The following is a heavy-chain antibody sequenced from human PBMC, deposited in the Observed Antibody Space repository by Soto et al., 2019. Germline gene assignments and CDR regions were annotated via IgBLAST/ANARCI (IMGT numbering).Heavy chain of an antibody. CDR3: ARAAENYDILTGYYPSHFDY. D-gene: IGHD3-9*01. V-gene: IGHV4-61*01. CDR1: GGSGSSQTHF. CDR2: IYYSGST. Sequence: PLETLSLTCSVSGGSGSSQTHFLSWIRQPPGKGLEWIGYIYYSGSTNYNPSLKSRVTISVDTSKKQFSLKLSSVTAADTAVYYCARAAENYDILTGYYPSHFDYWGQGTLVTVSS. J-gene: IGHJ4*02.